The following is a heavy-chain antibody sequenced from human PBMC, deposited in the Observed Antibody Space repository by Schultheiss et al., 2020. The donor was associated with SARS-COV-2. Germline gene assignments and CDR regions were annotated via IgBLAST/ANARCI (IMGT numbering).Heavy chain of an antibody. D-gene: IGHD4-17*01. J-gene: IGHJ5*02. Sequence: SETLSLTCTVSGGSISSYYWSWIRQPPGKGLEWIGYIYYSGSTNYNPSLKSRVTISVDTSKNQFSLKLSSVTAADTAVYYCARAGRNYGDYYSFDPCGQGTLGTV. CDR1: GGSISSYY. V-gene: IGHV4-59*08. CDR2: IYYSGST. CDR3: ARAGRNYGDYYSFDP.